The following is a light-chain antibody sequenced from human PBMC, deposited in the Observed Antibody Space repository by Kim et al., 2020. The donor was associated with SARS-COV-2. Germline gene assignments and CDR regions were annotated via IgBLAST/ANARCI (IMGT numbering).Light chain of an antibody. Sequence: QRVTISCTGSGSNIGAGYDVHWYQQLPGTAPKLLIYGNINRPSGVPDRFSGSKSGTSASLAITGLQAEDEADYYCQSYDSGLTSSVFGGGTQLTVL. CDR1: GSNIGAGYD. CDR2: GNI. J-gene: IGLJ3*02. CDR3: QSYDSGLTSSV. V-gene: IGLV1-40*01.